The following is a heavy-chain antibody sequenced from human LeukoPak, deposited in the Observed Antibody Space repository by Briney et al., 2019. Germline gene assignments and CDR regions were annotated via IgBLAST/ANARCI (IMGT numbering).Heavy chain of an antibody. CDR3: ARDNYGSGSYYKY. J-gene: IGHJ4*02. V-gene: IGHV4-34*01. D-gene: IGHD3-10*01. Sequence: SETLSLTCAVYGGSFSGYYWSWIRQPPGKGLEWIGEIDHSGSTNYNPSLKSRVTISVDTSKNQFSLKLSSVTAADTAVYYCARDNYGSGSYYKYWGQGTLVTVSS. CDR1: GGSFSGYY. CDR2: IDHSGST.